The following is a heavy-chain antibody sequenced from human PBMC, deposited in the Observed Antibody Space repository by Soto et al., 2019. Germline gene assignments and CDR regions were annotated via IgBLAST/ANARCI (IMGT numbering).Heavy chain of an antibody. J-gene: IGHJ4*02. V-gene: IGHV3-30*18. Sequence: QVQSVESGGGVVQPGRSLRLSCEASGFTFRTYGMHWVRQAPGKGLEWVAVISYDATNKYYADSVKGRFTISRDNSQNTLYLQMNNLRAEDTAVYYCAKSPGGQQWLVPDYWGQGTLVTVSS. CDR1: GFTFRTYG. CDR2: ISYDATNK. CDR3: AKSPGGQQWLVPDY. D-gene: IGHD6-19*01.